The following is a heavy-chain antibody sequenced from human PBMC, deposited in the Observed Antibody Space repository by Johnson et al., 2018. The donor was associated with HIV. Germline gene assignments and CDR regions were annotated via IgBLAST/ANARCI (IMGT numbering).Heavy chain of an antibody. J-gene: IGHJ3*02. Sequence: VQLVESGGGLVKPGGSLRLSCAASGFTFSDYYMSWIRQAPGKGLEWVANREEDVSEKYYVDSVKGRFPVSRDNAKTSLCLQISSLRAEDTTLYYCAREAGSSFSFDIWGQGTMVTVSP. D-gene: IGHD6-13*01. CDR3: AREAGSSFSFDI. CDR1: GFTFSDYY. V-gene: IGHV3-7*01. CDR2: REEDVSEK.